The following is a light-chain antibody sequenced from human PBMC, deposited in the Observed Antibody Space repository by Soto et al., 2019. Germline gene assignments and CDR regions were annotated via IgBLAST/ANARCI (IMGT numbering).Light chain of an antibody. CDR1: SSDIGNYDL. CDR3: CSHARGTSWV. CDR2: EVT. Sequence: QSVLTQPASVSGSPGQSITISCTGTSSDIGNYDLVSWYQQHPGQAPKVMIYEVTKRPSGVSNRFSGSKSGSTASLTISGLQAEDVADYYCCSHARGTSWVFGGGTKLTVL. V-gene: IGLV2-23*02. J-gene: IGLJ3*02.